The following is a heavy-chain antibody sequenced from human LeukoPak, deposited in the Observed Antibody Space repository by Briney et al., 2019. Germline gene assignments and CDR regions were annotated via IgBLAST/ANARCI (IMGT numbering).Heavy chain of an antibody. CDR3: AKEDTTGMTPLLDY. V-gene: IGHV3-23*01. D-gene: IGHD1-1*01. CDR1: GIIFSSHA. CDR2: ISGSGGTP. Sequence: KSGGSLRLSCAASGIIFSSHAISWVRQAPGKGLEWVSAISGSGGTPYYADSVKGRFTISRDNSKNTLSLQMNSLRAEDTAVYYCAKEDTTGMTPLLDYWGQGTLVTVSS. J-gene: IGHJ4*02.